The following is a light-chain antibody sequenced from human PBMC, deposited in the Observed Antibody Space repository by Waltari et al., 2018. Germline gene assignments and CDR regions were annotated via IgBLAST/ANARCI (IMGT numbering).Light chain of an antibody. CDR3: CSYAGRGTYV. V-gene: IGLV2-23*02. CDR2: EVF. Sequence: QSALTQPASVSGTPGQSITTSCSGTTSEVGSYDLVSWYQQHPGEAPKLLICEVFKRPPDTSRRFSGAKSGSTASLTISGLQPEDEADYYCCSYAGRGTYVFGSGTKVTVL. CDR1: TSEVGSYDL. J-gene: IGLJ1*01.